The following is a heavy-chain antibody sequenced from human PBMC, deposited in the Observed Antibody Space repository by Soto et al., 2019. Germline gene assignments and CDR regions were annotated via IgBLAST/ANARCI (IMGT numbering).Heavy chain of an antibody. CDR3: ARGDTTRRDYYYYGMDV. CDR1: GYTFTSYG. J-gene: IGHJ6*02. V-gene: IGHV1-18*01. CDR2: ISAYNGNT. Sequence: ASVKVSCKAPGYTFTSYGISWVRQAPGQGLEWMGWISAYNGNTNYAQKLQGRVTMTTDTSTSTAYMELRSLRSDDTAVYYCARGDTTRRDYYYYGMDVWGQGTTVTVSS.